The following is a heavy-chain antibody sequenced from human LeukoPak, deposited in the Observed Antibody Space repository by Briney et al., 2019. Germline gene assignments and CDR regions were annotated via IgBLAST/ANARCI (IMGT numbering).Heavy chain of an antibody. V-gene: IGHV5-51*01. CDR1: GYSFPSYW. D-gene: IGHD1-26*01. CDR3: ARVGGSLNTPADP. CDR2: IYPGDSDT. J-gene: IGHJ5*02. Sequence: KVGESLKISCMGSGYSFPSYWIGWVRQMPGKGLEWLGIIYPGDSDTRYSPSFQGQVTISADKSISTAYLQWSSLKASDTAMYYWARVGGSLNTPADPWGQGTLVTVSS.